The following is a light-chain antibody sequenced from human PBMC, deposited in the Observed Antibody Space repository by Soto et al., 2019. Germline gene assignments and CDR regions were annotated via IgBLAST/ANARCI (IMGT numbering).Light chain of an antibody. J-gene: IGLJ1*01. CDR3: SSYTRDTALV. CDR1: SSDIGTYDY. Sequence: QSALTQPASVSGSPGQSITISCTGTSSDIGTYDYVSWYQQHPGKAPKLMIYEVTNRPSGVSNRFSGSKSGSTASLTISGLQAEDEADYYCSSYTRDTALVFEPGTKLTVL. CDR2: EVT. V-gene: IGLV2-14*01.